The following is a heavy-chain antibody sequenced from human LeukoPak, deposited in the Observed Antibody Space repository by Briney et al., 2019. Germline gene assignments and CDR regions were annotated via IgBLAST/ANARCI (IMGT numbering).Heavy chain of an antibody. V-gene: IGHV4-4*07. CDR2: IYTSGST. CDR3: ARDMTYCGGDCYWNWFDP. Sequence: SETLSLTCTVSGGSISSYYWSWTRQPAGKGLEWIGRIYTSGSTNYNPSLKSRVTMSVDTSKNQFSLKLSSVTAADTAVYYCARDMTYCGGDCYWNWFDPWGQGTLVTVSS. CDR1: GGSISSYY. J-gene: IGHJ5*02. D-gene: IGHD2-21*02.